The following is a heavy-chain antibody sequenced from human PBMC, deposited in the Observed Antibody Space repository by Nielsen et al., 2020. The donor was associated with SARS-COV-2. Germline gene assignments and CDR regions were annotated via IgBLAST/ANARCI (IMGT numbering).Heavy chain of an antibody. D-gene: IGHD1-26*01. J-gene: IGHJ6*02. CDR2: INHSGST. CDR3: ARFSVGHYYYYGMDV. V-gene: IGHV4-34*01. CDR1: GGSFSGYY. Sequence: SETLSLTCAVYGGSFSGYYWSWIRQPPGKGLEWIGEINHSGSTNYNPSLKSRVTISVDTSKNQFSLKLSSVTAADTAVYYCARFSVGHYYYYGMDVWGQGTTVTV.